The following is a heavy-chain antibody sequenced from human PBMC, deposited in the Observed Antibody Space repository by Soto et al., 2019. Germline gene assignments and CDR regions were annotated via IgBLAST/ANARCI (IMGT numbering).Heavy chain of an antibody. CDR1: GFTFSNYA. Sequence: GGSLRLSCAASGFTFSNYAMSWVRQAPGKGLEWVSAIGGSGRSTYYADSVKGRFTISRDNTKNTLYLQMNSLRAEDTAIYYCAKARGWYDFDYWSQGTLVTVSS. CDR3: AKARGWYDFDY. D-gene: IGHD6-19*01. J-gene: IGHJ4*02. CDR2: IGGSGRST. V-gene: IGHV3-23*01.